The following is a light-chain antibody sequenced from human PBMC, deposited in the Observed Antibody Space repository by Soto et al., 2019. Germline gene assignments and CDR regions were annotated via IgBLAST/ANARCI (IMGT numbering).Light chain of an antibody. CDR2: GTY. J-gene: IGKJ3*01. V-gene: IGKV3-20*01. Sequence: DIVLTQSPGTLSLSPGERATLSCRASQSVSSKYLAWYQQKPGQPPRVLIYGTYIRATGIPERFSGGGSGTDFTLTINRMEYEDFAVYYCQQYGSSLLTFGPGTKVDF. CDR3: QQYGSSLLT. CDR1: QSVSSKY.